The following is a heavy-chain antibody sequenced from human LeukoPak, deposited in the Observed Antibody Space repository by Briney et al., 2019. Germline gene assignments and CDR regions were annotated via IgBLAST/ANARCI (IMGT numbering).Heavy chain of an antibody. CDR2: IYYSGGT. CDR1: GGSISSYY. Sequence: SETLSLTCTVSGGSISSYYWSWIRQPPGKGLEWIGYIYYSGGTNYNPSLKSRVTISVDTSKNQFSLKLSSVTAADTAVYYCARRGATTADAFDIWGQGTMVTVSS. D-gene: IGHD1-26*01. J-gene: IGHJ3*02. V-gene: IGHV4-59*08. CDR3: ARRGATTADAFDI.